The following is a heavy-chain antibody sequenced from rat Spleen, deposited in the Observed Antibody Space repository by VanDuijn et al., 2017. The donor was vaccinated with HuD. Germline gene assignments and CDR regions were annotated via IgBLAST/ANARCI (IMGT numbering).Heavy chain of an antibody. CDR3: VRQDTSGYSNWFAY. Sequence: EVQLVESGGGLVQPGRSMKLSCAASGFTFSNYHMAWVRQAPTKGLEWVASISYEGSPTYYGDSVKGRFTVSRDNTKNTVFLQMDSPRSEDTATYYCVRQDTSGYSNWFAYWGQGTLVTVSS. CDR1: GFTFSNYH. D-gene: IGHD4-3*01. CDR2: ISYEGSPT. V-gene: IGHV5-22*01. J-gene: IGHJ3*01.